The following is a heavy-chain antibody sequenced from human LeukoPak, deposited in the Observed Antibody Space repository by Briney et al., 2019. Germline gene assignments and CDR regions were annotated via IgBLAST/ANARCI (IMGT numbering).Heavy chain of an antibody. D-gene: IGHD3-10*01. V-gene: IGHV4-61*01. CDR1: GASVTSGSHY. Sequence: SETLSLTCTVSGASVTSGSHYWAWIRQPPGQGLEWIGFIYYSGTTIYNPSLENRITMSLVTYRNQFSLRLNSVTAADTAIYYCARVAPRGWIDPWGQGTLVTVSS. CDR2: IYYSGTT. CDR3: ARVAPRGWIDP. J-gene: IGHJ5*02.